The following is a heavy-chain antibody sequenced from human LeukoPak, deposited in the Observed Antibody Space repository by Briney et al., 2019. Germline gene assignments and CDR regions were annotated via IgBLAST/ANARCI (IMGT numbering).Heavy chain of an antibody. CDR1: GFTFSSYA. Sequence: TGGSLRLSCAASGFTFSSYAMSWVRQAPGKGLEWVSSISGSVGSTYNADSVKGRFTISRDNSKNTLYLQMNSLKTEDTAVYYCTTVGIAVAGPSFDYWGQGTLVTVSS. CDR3: TTVGIAVAGPSFDY. D-gene: IGHD6-19*01. V-gene: IGHV3-23*01. CDR2: ISGSVGST. J-gene: IGHJ4*02.